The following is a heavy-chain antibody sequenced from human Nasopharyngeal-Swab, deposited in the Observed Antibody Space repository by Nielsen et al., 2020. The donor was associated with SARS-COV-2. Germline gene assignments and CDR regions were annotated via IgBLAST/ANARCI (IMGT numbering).Heavy chain of an antibody. V-gene: IGHV3-48*02. CDR3: ARDLKGSGSYYNPILDY. D-gene: IGHD3-10*01. Sequence: RQAPGKGREGVSYISSSSSTIYYADSVKGRFTISRDNAKNSLYLQMNSLRDEDTAVYYCARDLKGSGSYYNPILDYWGQGTLVTVSS. CDR2: ISSSSSTI. J-gene: IGHJ4*02.